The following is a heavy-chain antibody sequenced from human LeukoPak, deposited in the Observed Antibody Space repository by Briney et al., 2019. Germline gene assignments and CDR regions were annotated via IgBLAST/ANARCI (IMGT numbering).Heavy chain of an antibody. CDR2: INPNSGGT. V-gene: IGHV1-2*02. CDR3: ARDHYYDSSGYPLFQH. D-gene: IGHD3-22*01. J-gene: IGHJ1*01. Sequence: ASVKVSCKASGYTFTGYYMHWVRQAPGQGLEWMGWINPNSGGTNYAQKFQGRVTMTRGTSISTAYMELSRLRSDDTAVYYCARDHYYDSSGYPLFQHWGQGTLVTVSS. CDR1: GYTFTGYY.